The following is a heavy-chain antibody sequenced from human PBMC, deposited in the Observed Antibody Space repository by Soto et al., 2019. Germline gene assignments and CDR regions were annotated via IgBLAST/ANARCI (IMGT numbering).Heavy chain of an antibody. CDR3: ARLAYSSGWYSYGMDV. Sequence: SETLSLTCAVYGGSFSGYYWSWIRQPPEKGLEWIGGINHSGSTNYNPSLKSRVTISVDTSKNQFSLKLSSVTAADTAVYYCARLAYSSGWYSYGMDVWGQGTTVTVSS. CDR2: INHSGST. J-gene: IGHJ6*02. V-gene: IGHV4-34*01. D-gene: IGHD6-19*01. CDR1: GGSFSGYY.